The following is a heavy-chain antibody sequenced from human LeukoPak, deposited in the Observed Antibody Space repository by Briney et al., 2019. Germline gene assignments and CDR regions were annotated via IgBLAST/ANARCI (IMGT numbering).Heavy chain of an antibody. V-gene: IGHV3-21*01. CDR3: ARESKVGAQTDY. D-gene: IGHD1-26*01. CDR1: GFTFSSYS. Sequence: GGSLRLSCAASGFTFSSYSMNWVRQPPGKGLEWVSSISSSSSYIYYADSVKGRFTISRDNAKNSLYLQMNSLRAEDTAVYYCARESKVGAQTDYWGQGTLVTVSS. J-gene: IGHJ4*02. CDR2: ISSSSSYI.